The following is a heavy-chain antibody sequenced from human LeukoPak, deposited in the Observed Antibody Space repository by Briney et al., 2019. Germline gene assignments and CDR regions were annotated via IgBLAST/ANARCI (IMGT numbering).Heavy chain of an antibody. CDR3: ARDLPFDC. J-gene: IGHJ4*02. V-gene: IGHV3-53*01. Sequence: GGSLRLSCAASGFNVSSYYMSWVRQAPGKGLEWVSIIYSGGKTYYADSVKGRFTISRDNSKNTVFLQMNSLRAEDTAVYYYARDLPFDCWGQGTLVTVSS. CDR1: GFNVSSYY. CDR2: IYSGGKT.